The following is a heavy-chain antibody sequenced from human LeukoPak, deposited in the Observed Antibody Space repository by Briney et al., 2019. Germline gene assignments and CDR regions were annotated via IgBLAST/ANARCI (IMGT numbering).Heavy chain of an antibody. J-gene: IGHJ4*02. V-gene: IGHV3-23*01. Sequence: GGTLRLSCAASGFTFSSYGMSWVRQAPGKGLEWVSAISGSGGSKYYADSVKGRFTISRDNSKNTLYLQMNSLRAEDTAVYYCAKDYNTELNYYDSSGSSPYDYWGQGTLVTVSS. CDR1: GFTFSSYG. CDR2: ISGSGGSK. CDR3: AKDYNTELNYYDSSGSSPYDY. D-gene: IGHD3-22*01.